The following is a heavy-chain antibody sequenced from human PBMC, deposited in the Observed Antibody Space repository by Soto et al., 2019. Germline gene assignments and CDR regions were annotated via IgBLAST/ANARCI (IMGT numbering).Heavy chain of an antibody. CDR3: ARSTMIGLARRLDY. J-gene: IGHJ4*02. CDR2: IYHSGST. CDR1: GGSVSSNDW. D-gene: IGHD3-10*02. V-gene: IGHV4-4*02. Sequence: QVQLQESGPGLVKPSGTLSLICAVSGGSVSSNDWWTWIRQPPGKGLEWIGEIYHSGSTNYNPSLKSRVTMSVDTSKNQFSLTLNSVTAADTAVFYCARSTMIGLARRLDYWGQGTLVTVSS.